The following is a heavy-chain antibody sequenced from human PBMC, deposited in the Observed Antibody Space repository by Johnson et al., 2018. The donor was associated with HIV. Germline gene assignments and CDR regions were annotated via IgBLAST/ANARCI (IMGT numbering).Heavy chain of an antibody. J-gene: IGHJ3*02. V-gene: IGHV3-30*04. Sequence: VQLVESGGGVVQPGRSLRLSCAASGFTFSSYAMHWVRQAPGKGLEWVANIKQDGSEKYYVDSVKGRFTISRDKSKNTLYLKMNSLRAEDTAVYYCAKDGAMAFDIWGQGTLVTVSS. CDR3: AKDGAMAFDI. D-gene: IGHD2-2*01. CDR2: IKQDGSEK. CDR1: GFTFSSYA.